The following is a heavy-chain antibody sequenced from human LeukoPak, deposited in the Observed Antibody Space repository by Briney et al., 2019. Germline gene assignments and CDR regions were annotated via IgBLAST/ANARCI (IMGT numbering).Heavy chain of an antibody. CDR1: GFTFDDYA. D-gene: IGHD3-22*01. Sequence: GGSLRLSCAASGFTFDDYAMHWVRQAPGKGLEWVSGISWSSGSIGYADSVKGRFTISRDNAKNSLYLQMNSLRAEDTALYYCAKANSSGYYSYNDYWGQGTLVTVSS. V-gene: IGHV3-9*01. CDR3: AKANSSGYYSYNDY. CDR2: ISWSSGSI. J-gene: IGHJ4*02.